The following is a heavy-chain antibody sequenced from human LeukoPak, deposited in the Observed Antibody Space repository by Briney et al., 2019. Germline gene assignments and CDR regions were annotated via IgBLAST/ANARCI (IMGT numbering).Heavy chain of an antibody. D-gene: IGHD6-13*01. Sequence: SETLSLTCTVSGGSISSYYWSWIRQPSGKGLEWLGYIYYSGSTNYNPSLKSRVTISVDTSKNQFSLKLSSVTAADTAVYYCARLNPGIAAAAKKSYYFDYWGQGTLVTVSS. CDR3: ARLNPGIAAAAKKSYYFDY. J-gene: IGHJ4*02. V-gene: IGHV4-59*01. CDR2: IYYSGST. CDR1: GGSISSYY.